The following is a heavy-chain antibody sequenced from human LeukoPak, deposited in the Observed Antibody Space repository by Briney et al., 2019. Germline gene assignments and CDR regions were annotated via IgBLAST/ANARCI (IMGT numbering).Heavy chain of an antibody. CDR2: ISGSGGST. V-gene: IGHV3-23*01. Sequence: GSLRLSCAAPGFTFSSYAMSWVRQAPGKGLEWVSAISGSGGSTYYADSVKGRFTISRDNSKNTLYLQMNSLRAEDTAVYYCAKVLRYFDWLPRFDYWGQGTLVTVSS. CDR1: GFTFSSYA. J-gene: IGHJ4*02. D-gene: IGHD3-9*01. CDR3: AKVLRYFDWLPRFDY.